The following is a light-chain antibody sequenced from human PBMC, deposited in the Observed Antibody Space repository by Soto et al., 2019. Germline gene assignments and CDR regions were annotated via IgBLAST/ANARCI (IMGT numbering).Light chain of an antibody. V-gene: IGKV1-33*01. CDR3: QQYFKVPVT. CDR1: QDGNNS. CDR2: VVS. Sequence: DVPMNQSPSSLYASIGDRVTITCQASQDGNNSLNWYQQKLRKAPNLLIYVVSNLGTGVPSRFGGSGSGTDFTLSISRLRPEDFGSYYCQQYFKVPVTFGEGTRLGI. J-gene: IGKJ5*01.